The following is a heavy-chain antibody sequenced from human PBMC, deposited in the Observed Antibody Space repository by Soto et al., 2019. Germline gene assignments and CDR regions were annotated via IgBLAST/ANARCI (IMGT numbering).Heavy chain of an antibody. D-gene: IGHD2-2*01. J-gene: IGHJ6*02. CDR1: GYTFTGYY. CDR2: INPNSGGT. CDR3: ARVLQPRNCSSTSCPYYYGMDV. Sequence: ASVKVSCKASGYTFTGYYMHWVRQAPGQGLEWMGWINPNSGGTNYAQKFQGWVTMTRDTSISTAYMELSRLRSDDTAVYYCARVLQPRNCSSTSCPYYYGMDVWGQGTTVTVSS. V-gene: IGHV1-2*04.